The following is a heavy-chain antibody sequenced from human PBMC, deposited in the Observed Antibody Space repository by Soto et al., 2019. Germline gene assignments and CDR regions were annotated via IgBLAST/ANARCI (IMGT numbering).Heavy chain of an antibody. CDR3: TRRASSSFYHFDF. Sequence: GESLKISCQASGYSFTAYWISWVRQMPGKGLEWMATIDPSDSYVDYSPSFRGHVTFSVDRSITTVYLQWNSLKASDSAMYFCTRRASSSFYHFDFWGQGALVTVSS. V-gene: IGHV5-10-1*01. CDR2: IDPSDSYV. CDR1: GYSFTAYW. D-gene: IGHD2-2*01. J-gene: IGHJ4*02.